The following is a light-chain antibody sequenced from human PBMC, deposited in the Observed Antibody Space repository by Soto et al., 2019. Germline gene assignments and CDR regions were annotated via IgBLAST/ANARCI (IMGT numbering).Light chain of an antibody. Sequence: EIVMPQYPATLSVSPGEGATLSCMASQGISSNLAWYQQRPGQAPRLVIYGASTRATGIPARFSGSGSGTEFTLTISSLQSEDFAVYYCQQYNNCPLTFGGGTKVDI. V-gene: IGKV3-15*01. CDR3: QQYNNCPLT. CDR1: QGISSN. J-gene: IGKJ4*01. CDR2: GAS.